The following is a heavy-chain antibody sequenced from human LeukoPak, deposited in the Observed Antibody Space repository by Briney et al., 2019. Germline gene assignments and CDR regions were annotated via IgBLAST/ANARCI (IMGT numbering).Heavy chain of an antibody. CDR1: GFTFSSYA. Sequence: GGSLRLSCAASGFTFSSYAMNWVRQAPGKGLEWVSSITSSGDATYYADSVKGRFTISRDNSKNTVYLQINSLRAEDTAVYYCAKASGYSYGKYFFDSWGQGALVTVSS. D-gene: IGHD5-18*01. CDR2: ITSSGDAT. V-gene: IGHV3-23*01. CDR3: AKASGYSYGKYFFDS. J-gene: IGHJ4*02.